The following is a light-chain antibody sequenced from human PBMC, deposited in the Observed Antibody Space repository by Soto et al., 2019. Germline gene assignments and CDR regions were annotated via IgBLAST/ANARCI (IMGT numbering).Light chain of an antibody. Sequence: QSVLTQPASVSGSPGQSITISCTGTSRDIGTYNYVSWYQQQPGRAPKLIIYKVINRPSGVSDRFSGSKSGNTASLTISGLQAEEEADYYCISYTDRQSYLFGTGTKVTVL. CDR3: ISYTDRQSYL. V-gene: IGLV2-14*01. J-gene: IGLJ1*01. CDR2: KVI. CDR1: SRDIGTYNY.